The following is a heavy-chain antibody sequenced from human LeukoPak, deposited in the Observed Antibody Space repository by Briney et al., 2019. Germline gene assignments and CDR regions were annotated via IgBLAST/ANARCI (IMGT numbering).Heavy chain of an antibody. CDR3: ARADYDTSASTRKQIDY. J-gene: IGHJ4*02. V-gene: IGHV1-8*01. D-gene: IGHD3-22*01. CDR1: GYSFTNYD. CDR2: MNPNSGNT. Sequence: ASVKVSCKASGYSFTNYDINLVRQATGQGLEWMGWMNPNSGNTAYAQKFQGRVTMTRNTSISTAYMELSSLKSEDTAVYFCARADYDTSASTRKQIDYWGQGTLVTVSS.